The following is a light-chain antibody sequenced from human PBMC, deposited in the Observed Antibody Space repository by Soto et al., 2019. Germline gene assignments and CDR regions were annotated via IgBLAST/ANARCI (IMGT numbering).Light chain of an antibody. V-gene: IGKV1-39*01. CDR2: AAS. CDR3: QQSSTIPRT. CDR1: QHISTY. J-gene: IGKJ1*01. Sequence: DIQMTQSPSSLSASVGDRVTISCRSSQHISTYLNWYQHKPGKAPKLLVYAASTLASGVPSRFSGSGSGTDFRLTISSLQPEDFATYYCQQSSTIPRTFGQGTKVDLK.